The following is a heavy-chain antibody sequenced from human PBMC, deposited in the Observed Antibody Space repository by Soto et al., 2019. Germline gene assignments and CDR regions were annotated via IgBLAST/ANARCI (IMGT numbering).Heavy chain of an antibody. D-gene: IGHD3-9*01. J-gene: IGHJ4*02. CDR2: IWYDGSNK. CDR3: ARDPGILTGYSIATEFDY. Sequence: GGSLRLSCAASGFTFSSYGMHWVRQAPGKGLEWMAVIWYDGSNKYYADSVKGRFTISRDNSKNTLYLQMNSLRAEDTAVYYCARDPGILTGYSIATEFDYWGQGTLVTVSS. V-gene: IGHV3-33*01. CDR1: GFTFSSYG.